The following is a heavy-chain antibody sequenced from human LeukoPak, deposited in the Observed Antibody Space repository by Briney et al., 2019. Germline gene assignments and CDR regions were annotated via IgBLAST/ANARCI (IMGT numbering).Heavy chain of an antibody. CDR2: INPNSGGT. D-gene: IGHD3-22*01. CDR1: GYTFTGYY. Sequence: GASVKVSCKASGYTFTGYYMHWVRQAPGRGLEWMGWINPNSGGTNYAQKFQGGVTMTRDTSISTDYMELSRLRSDDTAVYYCARERGGSGYYFYWGQGTLVTVSS. J-gene: IGHJ4*02. V-gene: IGHV1-2*02. CDR3: ARERGGSGYYFY.